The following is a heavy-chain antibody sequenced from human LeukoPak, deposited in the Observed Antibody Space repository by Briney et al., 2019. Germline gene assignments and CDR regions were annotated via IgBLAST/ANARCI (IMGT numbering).Heavy chain of an antibody. V-gene: IGHV3-11*01. CDR3: ARHDTAMATDYGMDV. Sequence: GGSLRLSCAASGFTFSSYWMSWIRQAPGKGLGWVSYISSRGSTIYYADSVKGRFTISRDNAKNSLYLQMNSLRAEDTAVYYCARHDTAMATDYGMDVWGQGTTVTVSS. D-gene: IGHD5-18*01. J-gene: IGHJ6*02. CDR2: ISSRGSTI. CDR1: GFTFSSYW.